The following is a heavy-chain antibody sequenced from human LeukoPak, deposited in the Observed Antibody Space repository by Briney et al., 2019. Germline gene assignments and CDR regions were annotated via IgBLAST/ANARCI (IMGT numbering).Heavy chain of an antibody. J-gene: IGHJ4*02. CDR1: GDSISSGSYY. CDR3: ARGSGQTAVGY. V-gene: IGHV4-61*02. D-gene: IGHD4-23*01. CDR2: IYSSGRT. Sequence: SETLSLTCNVAGDSISSGSYYWSWIRQPAGKGLEWIGRIYSSGRTNYNPSLKSRLTISIDTSKNQFSLKLSSVTAADTAVYYCARGSGQTAVGYWGQGTLVTVSS.